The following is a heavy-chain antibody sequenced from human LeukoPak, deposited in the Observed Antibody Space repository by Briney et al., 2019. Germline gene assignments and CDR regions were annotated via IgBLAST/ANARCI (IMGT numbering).Heavy chain of an antibody. CDR2: ISSSGSTI. J-gene: IGHJ4*02. CDR3: AKDPSSSWFGDYFDY. CDR1: GFIFSSYS. D-gene: IGHD6-13*01. V-gene: IGHV3-48*01. Sequence: GGSLRLSCAASGFIFSSYSMNWVRQAPGKGLEWVSYISSSGSTIYYADSVKGRFTISRDNSKNTLYLQMNSLRAEDTAVYYCAKDPSSSWFGDYFDYWGQGTLVTVSS.